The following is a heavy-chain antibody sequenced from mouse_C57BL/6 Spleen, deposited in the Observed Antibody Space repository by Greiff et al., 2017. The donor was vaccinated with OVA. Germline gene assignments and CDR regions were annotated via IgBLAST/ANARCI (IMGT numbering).Heavy chain of an antibody. CDR1: GYAFSSSW. D-gene: IGHD1-1*01. J-gene: IGHJ4*01. V-gene: IGHV1-82*01. CDR3: ARSYYGSSYDAMDY. CDR2: IYPGDGDT. Sequence: QVQLQQSGPELVKPGASVKISCKASGYAFSSSWMNWVKQRPGKGLEWIGRIYPGDGDTNYNGKFKGKATLTADKSSSTAYMQLSILTSEDSAVYFCARSYYGSSYDAMDYWGQGTSVTVSS.